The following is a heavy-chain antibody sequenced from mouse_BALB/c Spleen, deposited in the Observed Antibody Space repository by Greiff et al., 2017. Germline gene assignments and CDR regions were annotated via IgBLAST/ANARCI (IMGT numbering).Heavy chain of an antibody. J-gene: IGHJ4*01. CDR1: GFTFSDYY. CDR3: ARDPTGRDYAMDY. D-gene: IGHD4-1*02. Sequence: DVKLVESGGGLVKPGGSLKLSCAASGFTFSDYYMYWVRQTPEKRLEWVATISDGGSYTYYPDSVKGRFTISRDNAKNNLYLQMSSLKSEDTAMYYCARDPTGRDYAMDYWGQGTSVTVSS. V-gene: IGHV5-4*02. CDR2: ISDGGSYT.